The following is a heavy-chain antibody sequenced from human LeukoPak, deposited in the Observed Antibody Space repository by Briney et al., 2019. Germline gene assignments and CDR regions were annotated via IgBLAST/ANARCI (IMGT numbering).Heavy chain of an antibody. V-gene: IGHV3-23*01. CDR1: GFTFSIYG. CDR3: ARIRDFGASYHYFYMDV. CDR2: ISDSGRNT. D-gene: IGHD4-17*01. J-gene: IGHJ6*03. Sequence: GGSLRLSCAASGFTFSIYGMNWVRQAPGKGLEWVSGISDSGRNTYYSDSVKGRFTISRDNSESTVYLQMSSLRAEDTAVYYCARIRDFGASYHYFYMDVWGKGTTVTVSS.